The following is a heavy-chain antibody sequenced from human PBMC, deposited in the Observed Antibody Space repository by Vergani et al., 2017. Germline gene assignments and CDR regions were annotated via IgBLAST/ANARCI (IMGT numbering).Heavy chain of an antibody. CDR1: GYTFTGYY. CDR2: INPNSGGT. Sequence: QVQLVQSGAEVKKPGASVKVSCKASGYTFTGYYMHWVRQAPGQGLEWMGWINPNSGGTNYAQKFQGRVTITRDTSASTAYMELSSLRSEDTAVYYCARVLYPYYYYYMDVWGKGTTVTVSS. D-gene: IGHD2-2*01. V-gene: IGHV1-2*02. CDR3: ARVLYPYYYYYMDV. J-gene: IGHJ6*03.